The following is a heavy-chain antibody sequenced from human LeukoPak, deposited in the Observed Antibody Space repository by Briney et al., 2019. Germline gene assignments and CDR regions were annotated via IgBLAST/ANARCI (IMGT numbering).Heavy chain of an antibody. CDR3: TTESYSGTYTLDY. D-gene: IGHD1-26*01. J-gene: IGHJ4*02. V-gene: IGHV3-15*01. Sequence: GGSLRLSCAASGLTFTNAWMSWVRQAPGEGLEWVGRIKRKTDGGTTDYAAPVKGRFTISRDDSRNTLDLQMNSLKTEDAAVYYCTTESYSGTYTLDYWGQGTLVTVSS. CDR1: GLTFTNAW. CDR2: IKRKTDGGTT.